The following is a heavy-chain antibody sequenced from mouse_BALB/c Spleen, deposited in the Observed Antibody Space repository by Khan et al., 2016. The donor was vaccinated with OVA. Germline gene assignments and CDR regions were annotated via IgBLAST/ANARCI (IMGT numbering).Heavy chain of an antibody. CDR2: ISSGGNYT. CDR1: GFTFSTYG. V-gene: IGHV5-6*01. J-gene: IGHJ3*01. Sequence: EVELVESGGDLVKPEGSLKLSCAASGFTFSTYGMSWVRQTPDKRLEWVATISSGGNYTYYPDSVQGRFTISRDNAKNTLYLQMGSLKSEDTAMFKFARHAYYYGSEGFAYWGQGTLVTVSA. D-gene: IGHD1-1*01. CDR3: ARHAYYYGSEGFAY.